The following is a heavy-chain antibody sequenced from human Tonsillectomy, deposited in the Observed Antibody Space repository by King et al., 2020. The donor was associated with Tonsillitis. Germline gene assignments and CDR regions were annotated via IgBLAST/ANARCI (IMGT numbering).Heavy chain of an antibody. D-gene: IGHD2-21*01. V-gene: IGHV4-39*01. CDR3: ARNETRTVCGMIVPPVPLLY. J-gene: IGHJ4*02. CDR2: SQYSGST. Sequence: LQLQESGPGLVKPSETVSRTCTVSGGSISGNNYHWGWVRQPPGKGLEWIGTSQYSGSTYYNPSLKSRVTISVGTSRNQFSLGLESVTAADTAVYSCARNETRTVCGMIVPPVPLLYWGRGTLVTVSS. CDR1: GGSISGNNYH.